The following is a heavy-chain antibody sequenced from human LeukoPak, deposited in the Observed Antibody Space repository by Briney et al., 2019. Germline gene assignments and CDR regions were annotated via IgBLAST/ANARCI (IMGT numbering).Heavy chain of an antibody. CDR2: IYYSGST. J-gene: IGHJ4*02. D-gene: IGHD3-22*01. V-gene: IGHV4-59*08. Sequence: PSETLSLTCTVSGGSISSYYWSWIRQPPGKGLEWIGYIYYSGSTNYNPSLKSRVTISVDTSKNQFSLKLSSVTAADTAVYYCARLTREIDYYDSSGYYYYWGQGTLVTVSS. CDR1: GGSISSYY. CDR3: ARLTREIDYYDSSGYYYY.